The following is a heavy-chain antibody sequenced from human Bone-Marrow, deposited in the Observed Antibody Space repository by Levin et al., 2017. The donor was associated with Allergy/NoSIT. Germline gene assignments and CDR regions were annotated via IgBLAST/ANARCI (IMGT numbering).Heavy chain of an antibody. CDR3: ARGLGGYGGHWEGYYFDY. D-gene: IGHD4-23*01. CDR1: GYTFTNYN. V-gene: IGHV1-8*01. Sequence: ASVKVSCKASGYTFTNYNINWVRQAAGQGLEWMGWMNPNSGNTGFAQKFQDRVTMTRNTSISTAYMELTSLTSEDTAVYYCARGLGGYGGHWEGYYFDYWGQGALVTVSS. J-gene: IGHJ4*02. CDR2: MNPNSGNT.